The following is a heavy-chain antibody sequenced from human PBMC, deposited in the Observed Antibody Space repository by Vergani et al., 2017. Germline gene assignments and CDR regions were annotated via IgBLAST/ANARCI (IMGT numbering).Heavy chain of an antibody. V-gene: IGHV4-39*07. Sequence: QLQLKESVPGLVKPSETLSLTCTVSGGSISISSYYWAWVRQPPGKGLGWIGGIYYSGSTYYNPSLKSRVTISVDTSKNQFSLKLSSVTDADTAVYYWAREYELELRGGWFDPWGQGTLVTVSS. J-gene: IGHJ5*02. CDR2: IYYSGST. D-gene: IGHD1-7*01. CDR1: GGSISISSYY. CDR3: AREYELELRGGWFDP.